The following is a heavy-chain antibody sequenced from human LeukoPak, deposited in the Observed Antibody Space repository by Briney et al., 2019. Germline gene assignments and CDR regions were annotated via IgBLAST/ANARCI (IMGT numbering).Heavy chain of an antibody. CDR2: IYTSGST. CDR1: GGSISSYY. Sequence: SETLSLTCTVSGGSISSYYWSWIRQPPGKGLEWIGYIYTSGSTNYNPSLKSRVTISVDTSKNQFSLKLSSMTAADTAVYYCARQRAIAVAGTLGAFDPWGQGTLVTVSS. CDR3: ARQRAIAVAGTLGAFDP. J-gene: IGHJ5*02. V-gene: IGHV4-4*09. D-gene: IGHD6-19*01.